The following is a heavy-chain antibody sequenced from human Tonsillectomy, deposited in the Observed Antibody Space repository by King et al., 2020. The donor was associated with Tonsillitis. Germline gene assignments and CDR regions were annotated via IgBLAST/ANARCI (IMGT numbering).Heavy chain of an antibody. Sequence: QLVQSGAEVKMPGASVKVSCKASGYTSTTYGITWVRQAPGQGLEWMGWINAYNGNTLYAQKLQGRVTITTDTSTRTAYMELRSLRSDDTAVYYCALDILTGFYDYWGQGTQVTVSS. D-gene: IGHD3-9*01. V-gene: IGHV1-18*01. CDR1: GYTSTTYG. J-gene: IGHJ4*02. CDR3: ALDILTGFYDY. CDR2: INAYNGNT.